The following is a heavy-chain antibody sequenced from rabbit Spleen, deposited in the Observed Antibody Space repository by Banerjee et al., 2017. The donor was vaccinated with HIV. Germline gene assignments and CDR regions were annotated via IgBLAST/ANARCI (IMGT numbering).Heavy chain of an antibody. CDR2: IDIGSRDFT. Sequence: QSLEESGGGLVKPGASLTLTCKASGIDFSNYNFVCWVRQAPGKGLEWIACIDIGSRDFTFYASWAKGRFTISKTSSTTVTLQMTSLTVADTATYFCARDTGSSFSTYGMDLWGQGTLVTVS. CDR3: ARDTGSSFSTYGMDL. J-gene: IGHJ6*01. CDR1: GIDFSNYNF. V-gene: IGHV1S40*01. D-gene: IGHD8-1*01.